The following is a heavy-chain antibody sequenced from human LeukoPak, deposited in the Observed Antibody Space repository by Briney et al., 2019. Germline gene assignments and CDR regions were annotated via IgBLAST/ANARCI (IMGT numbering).Heavy chain of an antibody. D-gene: IGHD3-9*01. CDR1: GGSFSGYY. CDR2: INHSGSS. J-gene: IGHJ6*02. Sequence: SETLSLNCAVYGGSFSGYYWSWIRQPPGKGLEWIGEINHSGSSNYSPSLKSRVTISVDTSKNQFSLRLRSVTAADTAVYYCARGLHYNILTGGMDVWGQGTTVIVSS. V-gene: IGHV4-34*01. CDR3: ARGLHYNILTGGMDV.